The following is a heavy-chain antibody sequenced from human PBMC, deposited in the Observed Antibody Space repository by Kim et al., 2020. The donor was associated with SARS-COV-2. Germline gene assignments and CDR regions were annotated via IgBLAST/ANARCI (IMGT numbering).Heavy chain of an antibody. V-gene: IGHV1-24*01. Sequence: AQKFQGRVTMTEDTSTDAAYMELSSLRSEDTAVYYCATESITMVRGVWGYWGQGTLVTVSS. CDR3: ATESITMVRGVWGY. J-gene: IGHJ4*02. D-gene: IGHD3-10*01.